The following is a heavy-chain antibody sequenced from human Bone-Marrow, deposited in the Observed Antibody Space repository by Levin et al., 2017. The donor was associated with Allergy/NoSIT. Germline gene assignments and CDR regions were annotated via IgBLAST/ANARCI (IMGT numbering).Heavy chain of an antibody. CDR3: ARDWGGPTVLFDY. J-gene: IGHJ4*02. CDR2: INPYSGDT. Sequence: ASVKVSCKPSGYMFTEHHVSWVRQAPGQGLEWMGRINPYSGDTRYAQHLQGRINMTSDTSISTVYMELNTLRSDDTAVYFCARDWGGPTVLFDYWGQGTQVTVSP. D-gene: IGHD7-27*01. CDR1: GYMFTEHH. V-gene: IGHV1-2*02.